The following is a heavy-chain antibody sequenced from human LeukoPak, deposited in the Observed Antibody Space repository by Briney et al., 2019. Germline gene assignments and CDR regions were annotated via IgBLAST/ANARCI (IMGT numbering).Heavy chain of an antibody. J-gene: IGHJ4*02. V-gene: IGHV3-43*01. CDR2: ISSVGNKT. CDR3: AKADCSSSSCYTVDY. Sequence: GGSLRLSCAASGFTFADYAMHWVRQVPGKGLEWVSLISSVGNKTDYADSVKGRFTISRDNSKNSLYLQMNILRTEDTAFYYCAKADCSSSSCYTVDYWGQGTLVTVSS. CDR1: GFTFADYA. D-gene: IGHD2-2*02.